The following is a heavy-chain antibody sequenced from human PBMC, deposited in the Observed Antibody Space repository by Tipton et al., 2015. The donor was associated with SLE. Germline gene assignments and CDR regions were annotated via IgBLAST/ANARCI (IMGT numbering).Heavy chain of an antibody. CDR3: ARGGPKNWFDP. CDR1: GGSISSGSYY. CDR2: IYTSGST. V-gene: IGHV4-61*02. J-gene: IGHJ5*02. Sequence: TLSLTCTVSGGSISSGSYYWSWIRQPAGKGLEWIGRIYTSGSTNYNPSLQSRVTISVDTSKNQFSLKLSSVTAADTAVYYCARGGPKNWFDPWGQGTLVTVSS. D-gene: IGHD3-16*01.